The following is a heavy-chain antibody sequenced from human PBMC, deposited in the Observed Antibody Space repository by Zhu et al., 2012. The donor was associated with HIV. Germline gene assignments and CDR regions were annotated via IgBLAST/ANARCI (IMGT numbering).Heavy chain of an antibody. D-gene: IGHD3-10*02. CDR1: GYSISRGFF. V-gene: IGHV4-38-2*01. Sequence: QVQMQESGPGLVKPSETLSLACAVSGYSISRGFFWGWIRQSPGKGLEWIGSIYHTGSTYYTPSLKSRVTISVDTSKNQFSLKVTSVTAADTAVYYCARQVPYYHTRGVENFDFWGRDAWSPSP. CDR2: IYHTGST. J-gene: IGHJ4*02. CDR3: ARQVPYYHTRGVENFDF.